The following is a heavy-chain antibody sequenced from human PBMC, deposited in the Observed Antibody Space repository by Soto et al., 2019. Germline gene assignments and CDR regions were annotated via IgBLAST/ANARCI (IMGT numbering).Heavy chain of an antibody. CDR1: GGSVISGSYY. CDR2: IYYSGST. J-gene: IGHJ6*02. Sequence: SETLSLTCTVSGGSVISGSYYLICIRQRPWKGLELIGYIYYSGSTNYNPSLKSRVTISVDTSKNQFSLKLSSVTAADTAVYYCARDRFVESGYYLNGMDVWGQGTTVTVSS. CDR3: ARDRFVESGYYLNGMDV. D-gene: IGHD3-3*01. V-gene: IGHV4-61*01.